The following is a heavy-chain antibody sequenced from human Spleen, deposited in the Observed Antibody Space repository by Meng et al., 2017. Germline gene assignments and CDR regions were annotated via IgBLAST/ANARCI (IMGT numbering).Heavy chain of an antibody. CDR1: GGSISTYY. CDR3: ARDYSSGYGIDV. CDR2: IQYSGST. V-gene: IGHV4-59*12. D-gene: IGHD3-22*01. J-gene: IGHJ6*02. Sequence: GSLRLSCTVSGGSISTYYWYWIRQPPGKGLEWIGYIQYSGSTNYNPSLKSRVTISVDMSKNQISLRLSAVTAADTAVYYCARDYSSGYGIDVWGQGTTVTVSS.